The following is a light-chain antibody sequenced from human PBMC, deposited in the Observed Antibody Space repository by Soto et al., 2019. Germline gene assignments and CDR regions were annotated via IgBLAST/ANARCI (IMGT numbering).Light chain of an antibody. CDR1: QSVSSN. CDR2: GAS. J-gene: IGKJ5*01. Sequence: EIVMTHSPATLSVSPGERSTLSSRASQSVSSNLAWYQQKPGQAPRLLIYGASTRATGIPARFSGSGSGTEFTLTISSLQSEDFAVYYCQQYNNWPPGITFGQATRLEIK. CDR3: QQYNNWPPGIT. V-gene: IGKV3-15*01.